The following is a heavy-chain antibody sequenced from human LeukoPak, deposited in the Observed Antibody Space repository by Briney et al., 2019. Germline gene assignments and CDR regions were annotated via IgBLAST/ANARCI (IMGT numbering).Heavy chain of an antibody. D-gene: IGHD4-17*01. CDR3: TTGGFAAGDYPLAGTYYYYMDV. V-gene: IGHV3-15*01. CDR1: GFPFSDHY. Sequence: GGSLRLSCTASGFPFSDHYMDWVRQAPGKGLEWVGRIKSKTDGGTTDYAAPVKGRFTISRDDSKNTLYLQMNSLKTEDTAVYYCTTGGFAAGDYPLAGTYYYYMDVWGKGTTVTISS. J-gene: IGHJ6*03. CDR2: IKSKTDGGTT.